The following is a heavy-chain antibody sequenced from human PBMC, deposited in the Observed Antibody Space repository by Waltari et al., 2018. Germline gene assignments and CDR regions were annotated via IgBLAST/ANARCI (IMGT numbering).Heavy chain of an antibody. CDR1: GYTFTGYY. J-gene: IGHJ5*02. CDR2: INPNTGDT. CDR3: ARDWGYYSDTSGYPSNWFGP. Sequence: QVQLVQSGAEVKKPGAPVKVSCKASGYTFTGYYFHWVRQAAGQGLEWMGRINPNTGDTTYAQEFQGRVTMTRDTSISTAYMELTSLRSEDTAVYYCARDWGYYSDTSGYPSNWFGPWGQGTLVTVSS. D-gene: IGHD3-22*01. V-gene: IGHV1-2*06.